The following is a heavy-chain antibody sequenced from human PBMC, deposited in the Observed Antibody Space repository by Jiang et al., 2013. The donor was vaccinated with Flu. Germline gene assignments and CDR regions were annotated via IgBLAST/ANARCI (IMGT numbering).Heavy chain of an antibody. Sequence: QTLSLTCALSGDSISSNSAAWNWIRQSPSRGLEWLGRTYYRSRRYNDYAESVKSRISINPDTSKNQFSLQLNSMTPEDTAVYYCARDYSGSYPWFDSWGQGTLVTVSS. V-gene: IGHV6-1*01. CDR1: GDSISSNSAA. CDR2: TYYRSRRYN. J-gene: IGHJ5*01. D-gene: IGHD1-26*01. CDR3: ARDYSGSYPWFDS.